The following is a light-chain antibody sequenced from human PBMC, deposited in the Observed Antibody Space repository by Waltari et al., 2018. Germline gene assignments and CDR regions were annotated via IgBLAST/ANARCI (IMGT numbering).Light chain of an antibody. V-gene: IGLV1-44*01. J-gene: IGLJ3*02. CDR1: ISNIAINT. CDR2: STT. CDR3: GAWDDGVKEWV. Sequence: QSVLTQPPSASGTPGRRVTISCSGTISNIAINTVNWYQQFPGSAPKLLIFSTTQRPSGVPDRFSASKSGTSASLAINGLQAADEADYYCGAWDDGVKEWVFGGGTKLTVL.